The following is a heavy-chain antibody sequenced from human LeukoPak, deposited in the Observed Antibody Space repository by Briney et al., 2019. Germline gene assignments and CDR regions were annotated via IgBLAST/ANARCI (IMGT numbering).Heavy chain of an antibody. Sequence: GGSLRLSCAASGFTFSSYSMNWVRQAPGKGLEWVSYISSSSSTIYYADSVKGRFTISRGNAKNSLYLQMNSLRAEDTAVYYCARGNRAQLWLPVDAFDIWGQGTMVTVSS. CDR1: GFTFSSYS. CDR2: ISSSSSTI. CDR3: ARGNRAQLWLPVDAFDI. V-gene: IGHV3-48*01. J-gene: IGHJ3*02. D-gene: IGHD5-18*01.